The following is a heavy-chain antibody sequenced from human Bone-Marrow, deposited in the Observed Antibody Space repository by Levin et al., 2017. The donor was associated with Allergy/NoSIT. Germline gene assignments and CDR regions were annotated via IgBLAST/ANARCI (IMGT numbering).Heavy chain of an antibody. V-gene: IGHV3-23*01. CDR2: ISGSGDST. Sequence: GESLKISCAASGFTFSNYAMSWVRQAPGKGLEWVSGISGSGDSTYDGDSVKGRFTISRDNSKNTLYLQMNSLRAEDTAGDYCGKDRDFYGSGSLGDWGQGTLVTVSS. CDR3: GKDRDFYGSGSLGD. J-gene: IGHJ4*02. CDR1: GFTFSNYA. D-gene: IGHD3-10*01.